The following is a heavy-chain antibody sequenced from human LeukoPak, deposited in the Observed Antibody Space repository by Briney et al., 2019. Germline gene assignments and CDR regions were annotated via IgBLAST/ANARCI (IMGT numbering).Heavy chain of an antibody. Sequence: GGSLRLSCAASGAAFTKYGMKWVRQAAGAGLEYISGISRSGDITHYADSVKGRFTISRDNVQNTLYLQMNSPRADDTALYYCATEGFYYWGPGTQVTVSS. CDR1: GAAFTKYG. V-gene: IGHV3-23*01. CDR3: ATEGFYY. CDR2: ISRSGDIT. J-gene: IGHJ4*02.